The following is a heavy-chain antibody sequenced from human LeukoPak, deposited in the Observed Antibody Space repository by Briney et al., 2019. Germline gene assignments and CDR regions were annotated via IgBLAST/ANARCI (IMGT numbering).Heavy chain of an antibody. V-gene: IGHV4-59*01. CDR3: ARGRSGYNWAFDI. CDR1: GVSITGYY. CDR2: VYYSGST. Sequence: PSETLSLTCTVSGVSITGYYWSWIRQPPGKGLAWIGYVYYSGSTDNNPPLKSRVTISVDTSKNQFSLKLSSVTAADTAVYYCARGRSGYNWAFDIWGQGTMVTVSS. D-gene: IGHD5-24*01. J-gene: IGHJ3*02.